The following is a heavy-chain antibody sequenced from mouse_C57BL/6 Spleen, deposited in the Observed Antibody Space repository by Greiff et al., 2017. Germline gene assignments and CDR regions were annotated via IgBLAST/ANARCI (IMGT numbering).Heavy chain of an antibody. CDR1: GYTFTSYG. CDR3: ARASEGLYAMDY. J-gene: IGHJ4*01. Sequence: QVQLKESGAELARPGASVKLSCKASGYTFTSYGISWVKQRTGQGLEWIGEIYPRSGNTYYNEKFKGKATLTADKSSSTAYMELRSLTSEDSAVYFCARASEGLYAMDYWGQGTSVTVSS. CDR2: IYPRSGNT. V-gene: IGHV1-81*01.